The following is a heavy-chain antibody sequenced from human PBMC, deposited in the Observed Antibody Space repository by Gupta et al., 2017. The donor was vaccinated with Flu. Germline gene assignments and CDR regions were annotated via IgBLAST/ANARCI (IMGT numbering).Heavy chain of an antibody. CDR2: ISYDGSLE. Sequence: ASEFIFSKYARHWVRQAPGKGLEWVAGISYDGSLEYYADSVKGRFTISRDNSKDTLFLQMNSLRTDDTATYYCVRTTSMDVWGKGTTVTVSS. D-gene: IGHD1-1*01. J-gene: IGHJ6*03. V-gene: IGHV3-30*04. CDR1: EFIFSKYA. CDR3: VRTTSMDV.